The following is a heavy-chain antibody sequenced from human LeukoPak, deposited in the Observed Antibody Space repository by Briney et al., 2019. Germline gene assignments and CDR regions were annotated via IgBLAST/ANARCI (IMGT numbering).Heavy chain of an antibody. Sequence: PGGSLRLSCTASGFTFRSYGMSWVRQAPGKGPEWVSAISGSGGSTYYADSVKGRFTISRDNSKNTLYLQMNSLRAEDTAVYYCAKPTLGDVVDSFDIWGQGTMVTVSS. D-gene: IGHD3-10*01. V-gene: IGHV3-23*01. CDR3: AKPTLGDVVDSFDI. CDR1: GFTFRSYG. J-gene: IGHJ3*02. CDR2: ISGSGGST.